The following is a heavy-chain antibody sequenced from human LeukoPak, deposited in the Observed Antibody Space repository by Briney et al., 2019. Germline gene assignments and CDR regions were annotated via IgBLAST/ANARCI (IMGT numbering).Heavy chain of an antibody. V-gene: IGHV6-1*01. CDR2: TYYRSTWYN. CDR1: GDRVSSNSVT. D-gene: IGHD2-2*01. Sequence: SQTLSLTCAISGDRVSSNSVTWNWIRQSPSRGLEWLGRTYYRSTWYNDYAVSVRGRITVNPDTPKNQFSLHLNSVTPEDTAVYYCARRLTQYDCFDPWGQGILVTVSS. CDR3: ARRLTQYDCFDP. J-gene: IGHJ5*02.